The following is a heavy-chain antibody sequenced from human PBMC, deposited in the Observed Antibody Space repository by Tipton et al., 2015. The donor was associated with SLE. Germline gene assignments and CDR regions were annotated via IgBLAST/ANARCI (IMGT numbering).Heavy chain of an antibody. CDR2: ISSSSNYI. J-gene: IGHJ6*02. D-gene: IGHD6-13*01. Sequence: SLRLSCGVSGFPFSTYSMNWVRLAPGKGLEWVSFISSSSNYIYYADSVKGRFTISRDNSKNSLYLQMNSLRVDDTAVYYCARVALGARASAGTVGRMDVWGQGATVTVSS. CDR1: GFPFSTYS. CDR3: ARVALGARASAGTVGRMDV. V-gene: IGHV3-21*06.